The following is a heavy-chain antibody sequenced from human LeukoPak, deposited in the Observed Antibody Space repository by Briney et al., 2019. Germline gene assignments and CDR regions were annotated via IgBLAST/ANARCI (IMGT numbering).Heavy chain of an antibody. D-gene: IGHD3-22*01. CDR3: ARGFSRYYDSSGYRFDY. J-gene: IGHJ4*02. Sequence: SETLSLTCAVYGGSFSGYYWSWIRQPPGKGLEWIGEINHSGSTNYNPSLKSRVTISVDTSKNQFSLKLSSVPAADAAVYYCARGFSRYYDSSGYRFDYWGQGTLVTVSS. V-gene: IGHV4-34*01. CDR1: GGSFSGYY. CDR2: INHSGST.